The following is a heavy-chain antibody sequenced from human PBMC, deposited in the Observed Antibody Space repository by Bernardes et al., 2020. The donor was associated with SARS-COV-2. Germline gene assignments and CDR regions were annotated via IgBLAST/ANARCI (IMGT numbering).Heavy chain of an antibody. CDR2: IYYSVST. D-gene: IGHD6-6*01. CDR1: GGSFSSAAHN. V-gene: IGHV4-39*01. CDR3: ARSFRIAGRHLPGGAADYFDY. Sequence: SETLSLTCTVSGGSFSSAAHNWGWIRQPPGKGLEWVGSIYYSVSTYYNPSLKSRVTISEDTSKRQISLTLSSVTAADTAVYYCARSFRIAGRHLPGGAADYFDYWGQGTLVTVSS. J-gene: IGHJ4*02.